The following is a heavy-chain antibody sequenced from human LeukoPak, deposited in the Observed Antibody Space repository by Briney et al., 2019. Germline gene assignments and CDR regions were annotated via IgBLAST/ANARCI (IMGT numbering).Heavy chain of an antibody. V-gene: IGHV4-31*03. CDR2: IYYSGST. CDR1: GGSISSGGYY. D-gene: IGHD3-22*01. Sequence: SETLSLTCTVSGGSISSGGYYWSWIRQHPGKGLERIGYIYYSGSTYYNPSLKSRVTISVDTSKNQFSLKLSSVTAGDTAVYYCARDRGYYDSSGYPYDAFDIWGQGTMVTVSS. J-gene: IGHJ3*02. CDR3: ARDRGYYDSSGYPYDAFDI.